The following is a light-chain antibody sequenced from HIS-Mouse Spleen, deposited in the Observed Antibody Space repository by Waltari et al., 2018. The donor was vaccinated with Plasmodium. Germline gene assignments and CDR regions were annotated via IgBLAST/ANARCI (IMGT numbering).Light chain of an antibody. CDR3: QSADSSGTYRV. Sequence: SYELTQPPSVSVSPGQTARITCSGDALPKQYAYWYQQQPGQAPVLGIYKDSERPSGIPERFAGSSSGKTVTLTISGVQAEDEADYYCQSADSSGTYRVFGGGTKLTVL. CDR2: KDS. J-gene: IGLJ2*01. CDR1: ALPKQY. V-gene: IGLV3-25*03.